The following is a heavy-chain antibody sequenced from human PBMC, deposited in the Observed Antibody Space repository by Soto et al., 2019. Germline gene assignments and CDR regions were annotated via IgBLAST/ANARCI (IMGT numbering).Heavy chain of an antibody. CDR3: AKPSHTTSSALFDY. CDR1: GFTFDDST. D-gene: IGHD6-6*01. V-gene: IGHV3-43*01. CDR2: ITWDGGST. Sequence: EVQLVESGGVVVQPGGSLRLSCAASGFTFDDSTMHWVRQAPGRGLEWVSPITWDGGSTHYADSVKGRFTVSRDNSKKALYLQMNSLRIEDTALFYCAKPSHTTSSALFDYWGQGTLVTVSS. J-gene: IGHJ4*02.